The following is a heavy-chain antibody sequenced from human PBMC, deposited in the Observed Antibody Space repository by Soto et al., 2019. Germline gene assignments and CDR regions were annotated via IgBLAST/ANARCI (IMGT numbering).Heavy chain of an antibody. D-gene: IGHD3-10*01. V-gene: IGHV4-34*01. CDR2: VNHGGTS. CDR1: GGSFSGYY. CDR3: ASTSVRQAVDLFHGLAV. Sequence: QVQLQQWGAGLLKPSETLSLTCAVHGGSFSGYYWDWIRQPPGKGLELIGGVNHGGTSNYNPSLTSRTTIAEHPSQKPFSWKLTSGTAEDTALYCRASTSVRQAVDLFHGLAVGGQGTTVTVSS. J-gene: IGHJ6*02.